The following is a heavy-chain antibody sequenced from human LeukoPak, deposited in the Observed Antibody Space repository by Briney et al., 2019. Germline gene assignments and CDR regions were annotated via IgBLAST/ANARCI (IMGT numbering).Heavy chain of an antibody. CDR2: IGTSSSAI. CDR1: GSTFSSYG. V-gene: IGHV3-48*02. Sequence: GGSLRLSCAASGSTFSSYGMNWVRQAPGKGLEWVSYIGTSSSAIYYADSVRGRFTISRDNAKNSLYLQMNSLTDEDTAVYYCARHDYGGNSGDYWGQGTLVTVSS. D-gene: IGHD4-23*01. CDR3: ARHDYGGNSGDY. J-gene: IGHJ4*02.